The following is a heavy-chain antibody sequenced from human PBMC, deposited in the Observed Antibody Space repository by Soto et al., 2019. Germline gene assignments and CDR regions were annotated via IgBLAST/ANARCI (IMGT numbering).Heavy chain of an antibody. CDR3: ATEMGPTEFDY. Sequence: GGSLRLSCAASGFTFSRSTLHWVRQAPGKGLEWVATFSSGDYHADSVKGRFTISRDNAKSMLYLQMSSLRVDDTAVYYCATEMGPTEFDYWSQGTLVTVSS. D-gene: IGHD1-26*01. CDR1: GFTFSRST. V-gene: IGHV3-30*04. CDR2: FSSGD. J-gene: IGHJ4*02.